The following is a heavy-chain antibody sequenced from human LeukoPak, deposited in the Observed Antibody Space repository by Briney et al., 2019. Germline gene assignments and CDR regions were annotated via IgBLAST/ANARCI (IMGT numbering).Heavy chain of an antibody. V-gene: IGHV3-74*01. CDR2: INTDGSTI. D-gene: IGHD3-22*01. Sequence: PGGSLRLSCAPSGFTFSSYWMHWVRQAPGKGLVWVSRINTDGSTITYADSVKGRFTISRDNAKNTLYLQMNSLRGEDTAVYYCARDGDDSSGYYYVGSYYYMDVWGKGTTVTVSS. CDR1: GFTFSSYW. CDR3: ARDGDDSSGYYYVGSYYYMDV. J-gene: IGHJ6*03.